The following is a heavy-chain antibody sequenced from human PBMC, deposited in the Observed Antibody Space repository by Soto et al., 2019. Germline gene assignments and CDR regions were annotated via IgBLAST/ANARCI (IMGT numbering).Heavy chain of an antibody. V-gene: IGHV3-23*01. J-gene: IGHJ6*02. CDR1: GFTFSSYA. D-gene: IGHD2-15*01. CDR3: AKYLLKTKVVVAPNSGMDV. Sequence: GGSLRLSCAASGFTFSSYAMSWVRQAPGKGLEWVSAISGSGGSTYYADSVKGRFTISRDNSKNTLYLQMNSLRAEDTAVYYCAKYLLKTKVVVAPNSGMDVWGQGTTVTVSS. CDR2: ISGSGGST.